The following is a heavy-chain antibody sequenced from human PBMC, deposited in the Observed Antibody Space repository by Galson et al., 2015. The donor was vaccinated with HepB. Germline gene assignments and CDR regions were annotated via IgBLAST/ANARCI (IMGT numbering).Heavy chain of an antibody. Sequence: SVKVSCKASGGTFSSYAISWVRQAPGQGLEWMGRIIPILGIANYAQKSQGRVTITADKSTSTAYMELSSLRSEDTAVYYCARATSLKYNWNDGDAFDIWGQGTMVTVSS. D-gene: IGHD1-1*01. CDR2: IIPILGIA. CDR3: ARATSLKYNWNDGDAFDI. CDR1: GGTFSSYA. J-gene: IGHJ3*02. V-gene: IGHV1-69*04.